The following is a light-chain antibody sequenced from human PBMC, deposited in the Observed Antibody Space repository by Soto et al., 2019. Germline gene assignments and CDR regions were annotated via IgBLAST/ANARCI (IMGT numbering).Light chain of an antibody. J-gene: IGKJ4*01. V-gene: IGKV1-33*01. CDR1: QDISND. CDR3: QHYDTLPLT. Sequence: DIQMTQSPSSLSAPVGDRVTITCQASQDISNDLNWYQQRPGRAPKLLIYEASNLETGVPSRFSGSGSGTDFTFTISSLQPEDIATYYCQHYDTLPLTFGGGTKVDI. CDR2: EAS.